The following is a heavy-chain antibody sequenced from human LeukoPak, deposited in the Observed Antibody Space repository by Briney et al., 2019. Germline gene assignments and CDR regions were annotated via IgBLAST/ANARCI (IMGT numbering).Heavy chain of an antibody. D-gene: IGHD4-17*01. J-gene: IGHJ5*02. V-gene: IGHV1-2*06. Sequence: GASVKVSCKASGYTFTGYYMHWVRQAPGQGLEWMGRINPNSGGTNYAQKFQGRVTMTRDTSISTAYMELSRLRSDDTAVYYCTRANYGDYGLNWFDPWGQGTLITVSS. CDR2: INPNSGGT. CDR3: TRANYGDYGLNWFDP. CDR1: GYTFTGYY.